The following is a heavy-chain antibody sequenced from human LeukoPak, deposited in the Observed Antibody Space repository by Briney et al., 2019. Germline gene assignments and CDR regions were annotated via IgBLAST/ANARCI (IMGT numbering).Heavy chain of an antibody. V-gene: IGHV1-46*01. CDR2: INPSGGST. J-gene: IGHJ6*03. D-gene: IGHD3-22*01. Sequence: ASVKVSCKASGYTFTSYYMHWVRQAPGQGLDWMGIINPSGGSTSYAQKFQGRVTMTRDTSTSTVYMELSSLRSEDTAVYYCACLGYYDSSGTTNYYYMDVWGKGTTVTVSS. CDR3: ACLGYYDSSGTTNYYYMDV. CDR1: GYTFTSYY.